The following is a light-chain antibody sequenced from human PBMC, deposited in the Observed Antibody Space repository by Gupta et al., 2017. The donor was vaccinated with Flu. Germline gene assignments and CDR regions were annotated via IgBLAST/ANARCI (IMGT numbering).Light chain of an antibody. CDR1: RSVSTN. Sequence: GTLSVSPGERATLSCKASRSVSTNLAWYQQKPGRAPRLLMYGASTRATGIPARFSGSGSGTEFTLTISSLQSEDFAVYYCQQYDNWPPITFGQGTRLEIK. CDR2: GAS. V-gene: IGKV3-15*01. J-gene: IGKJ5*01. CDR3: QQYDNWPPIT.